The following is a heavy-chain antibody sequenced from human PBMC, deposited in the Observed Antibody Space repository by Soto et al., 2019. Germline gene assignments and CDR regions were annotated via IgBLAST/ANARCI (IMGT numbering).Heavy chain of an antibody. Sequence: EVQLLESGGGLVQPGGSLRLTCVGSGFTFRNQDMRGVRQAPGKGLEWVSGISGRGGVTYYADSVKGRFTISRDNTKNTLYLQMNNRRANDTAVYYCAKDRQFRSYYESDGHYNDWGQGTLVTVSS. CDR2: ISGRGGVT. V-gene: IGHV3-23*01. D-gene: IGHD3-22*01. CDR1: GFTFRNQD. CDR3: AKDRQFRSYYESDGHYND. J-gene: IGHJ4*02.